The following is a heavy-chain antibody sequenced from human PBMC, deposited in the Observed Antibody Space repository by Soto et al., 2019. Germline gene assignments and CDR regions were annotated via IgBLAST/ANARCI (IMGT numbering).Heavy chain of an antibody. Sequence: SETLSLTCAVSGGSISSSNWWSWVRQPPGKGLEWIGEIYHSGSTNYNPSLKSRVTISVDKSKNQYSLKLSSVTAADTAVYYCTRVAGSYYYGMDVWGQGTTVTVSS. CDR1: GGSISSSNW. V-gene: IGHV4-4*02. CDR2: IYHSGST. J-gene: IGHJ6*02. CDR3: TRVAGSYYYGMDV. D-gene: IGHD1-26*01.